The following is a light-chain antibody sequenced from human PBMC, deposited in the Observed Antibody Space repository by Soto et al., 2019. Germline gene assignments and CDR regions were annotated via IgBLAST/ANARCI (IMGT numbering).Light chain of an antibody. CDR2: STN. CDR1: SGSVSTSYY. V-gene: IGLV8-61*01. J-gene: IGLJ2*01. Sequence: QTVVTQEPSFSVSPGGTVTLTCGLSSGSVSTSYYPSWYQQTPGQPPRTLIYSTNTRSSGVPDRFSGSILGNKAALTITGARADEEGDNYCALYRGGGNVVFGGGTNLTV. CDR3: ALYRGGGNVV.